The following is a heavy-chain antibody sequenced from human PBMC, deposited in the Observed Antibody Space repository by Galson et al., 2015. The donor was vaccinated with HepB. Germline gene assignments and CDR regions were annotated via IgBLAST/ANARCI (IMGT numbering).Heavy chain of an antibody. V-gene: IGHV4-30-2*01. CDR2: IYHSGST. Sequence: TLSLTCAVSGGSISSGGYSWSWIRQPPGKGLEWIGYIYHSGSTYYNPSLKSRVTISVDRSKNQFSLKLSSVTAADTAVYYCAKGYSSSSIYYYYYGMDVWGQGTTVTVSS. CDR3: AKGYSSSSIYYYYYGMDV. D-gene: IGHD6-6*01. CDR1: GGSISSGGYS. J-gene: IGHJ6*02.